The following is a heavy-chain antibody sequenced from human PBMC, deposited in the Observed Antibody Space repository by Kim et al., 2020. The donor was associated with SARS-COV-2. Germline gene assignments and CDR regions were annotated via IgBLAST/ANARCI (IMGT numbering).Heavy chain of an antibody. Sequence: GGSLRLSCAASGFTFSSYSMNWVRQAPGKGLEWVSSISSSSSYIYYADSVKGRFTISRDNAKNSLYLQMNSLRAEDTAVYYCAGMSGCSGGSCYPFDYWGQGTLVTVSS. CDR1: GFTFSSYS. CDR2: ISSSSSYI. CDR3: AGMSGCSGGSCYPFDY. D-gene: IGHD2-15*01. V-gene: IGHV3-21*01. J-gene: IGHJ4*02.